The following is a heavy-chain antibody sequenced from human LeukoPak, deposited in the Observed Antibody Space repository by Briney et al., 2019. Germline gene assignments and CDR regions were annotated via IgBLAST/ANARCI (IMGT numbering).Heavy chain of an antibody. V-gene: IGHV1-69*01. J-gene: IGHJ4*02. D-gene: IGHD3-3*01. CDR1: GGTFSSYA. CDR2: IIPIFGTA. Sequence: SVKVSCKASGGTFSSYAISWVRQAPGQGLEWMGGIIPIFGTANYAQKFQGRVTITADESTSTAYMELSSLRSEDTAVYYCARGDFWSGYQRQSPLSHWGQGTPVTVSS. CDR3: ARGDFWSGYQRQSPLSH.